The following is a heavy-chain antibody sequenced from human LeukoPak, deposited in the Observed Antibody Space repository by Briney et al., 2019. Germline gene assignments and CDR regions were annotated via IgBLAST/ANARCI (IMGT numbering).Heavy chain of an antibody. V-gene: IGHV4-39*06. CDR3: ARVHGRVVAARGYYYYMDV. J-gene: IGHJ6*03. D-gene: IGHD2-15*01. CDR1: GDSIRSNGHY. Sequence: SDTLSLTCNVSGDSIRSNGHYWVWIRQPPGRGLKYFGNIYHRGGTHYNLPLKTRVLVSVDTPRNQSPRTLSSVTAAHTAVYYCARVHGRVVAARGYYYYMDVWGKGTTVTVSS. CDR2: IYHRGGT.